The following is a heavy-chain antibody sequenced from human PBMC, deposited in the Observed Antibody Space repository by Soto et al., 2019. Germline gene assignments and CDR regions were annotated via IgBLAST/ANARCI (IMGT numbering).Heavy chain of an antibody. J-gene: IGHJ4*02. Sequence: EVQLLESGGGLVQPGGSLRLSCAASGFTFSSYAMSWVRQAPGKGLEWVSLISGSGVSTYYADSVKGRFTISRDNSKNTLYLQMNSLRAEDTAVYYCAKAVSGSIRSFDYWGQGTLVTVSS. D-gene: IGHD1-26*01. CDR2: ISGSGVST. V-gene: IGHV3-23*01. CDR3: AKAVSGSIRSFDY. CDR1: GFTFSSYA.